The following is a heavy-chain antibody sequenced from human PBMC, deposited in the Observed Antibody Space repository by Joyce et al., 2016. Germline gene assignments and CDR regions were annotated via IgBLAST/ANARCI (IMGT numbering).Heavy chain of an antibody. V-gene: IGHV3-30*18. D-gene: IGHD6-13*01. CDR3: AKGSVTSGWFYGLDV. J-gene: IGHJ6*02. Sequence: QVQLVESGGGVVQPGRSLRLSCTASGFIFSSYGMHWVRQAPGKGLEWVAVILSDGNNKYYADSVKGRFTISRDNSKNTLYLQMDSLRAEDTAVYYCAKGSVTSGWFYGLDVWGQGTTVTVSS. CDR1: GFIFSSYG. CDR2: ILSDGNNK.